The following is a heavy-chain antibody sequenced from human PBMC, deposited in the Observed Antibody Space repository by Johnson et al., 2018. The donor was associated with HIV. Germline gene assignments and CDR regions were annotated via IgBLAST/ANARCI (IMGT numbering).Heavy chain of an antibody. CDR3: AREEGAFDI. V-gene: IGHV3-74*01. Sequence: EVQVVESGGGLVKPGGSLRLSCAASGITFSNAWMSWVRQAPGKGLVWVSRINSDGSSTSYADSVKGRFTISRDNAKNTLYLQMNSLRAEDTAVYYCAREEGAFDIWGQGTMVTVSS. CDR2: INSDGSST. J-gene: IGHJ3*02. CDR1: GITFSNAW.